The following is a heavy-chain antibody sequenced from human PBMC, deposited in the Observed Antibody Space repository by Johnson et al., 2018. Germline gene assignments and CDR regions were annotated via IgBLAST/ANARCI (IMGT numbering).Heavy chain of an antibody. CDR1: GFTFGDYA. D-gene: IGHD2-15*01. Sequence: EVQLVETGGGLVKPGRSLRLSCTASGFTFGDYAMSWFRQAPGKGLEWVGFIISKAYGGTTEYAAVVKGRFTISSDDSKSIAYLQMNRLKTEETAVNNCHRDKLHGEGGGKGPYGMDVWGQGTTVTVSS. V-gene: IGHV3-49*05. J-gene: IGHJ6*02. CDR3: HRDKLHGEGGGKGPYGMDV. CDR2: IISKAYGGTT.